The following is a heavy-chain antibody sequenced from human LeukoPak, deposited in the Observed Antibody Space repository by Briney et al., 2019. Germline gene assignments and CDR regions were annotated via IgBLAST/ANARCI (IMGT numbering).Heavy chain of an antibody. Sequence: GASVKVSCKASGYRFNSYYMHWVRQAPGQGLEWMGIIDPSGGSTSYAQKFQGRVTMTRDTSTSTVYMELSSLISEDTAVYYCATEGVGSTSSSSPDYWGQGTEVTVSS. J-gene: IGHJ4*02. CDR2: IDPSGGST. V-gene: IGHV1-46*02. D-gene: IGHD1-26*01. CDR3: ATEGVGSTSSSSPDY. CDR1: GYRFNSYY.